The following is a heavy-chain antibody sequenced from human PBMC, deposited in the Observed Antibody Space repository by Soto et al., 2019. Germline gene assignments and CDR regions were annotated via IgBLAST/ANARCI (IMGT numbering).Heavy chain of an antibody. V-gene: IGHV1-46*01. CDR2: INPSGTST. CDR3: AREVRVGVGATDL. Sequence: QVQLVQSGAEVKKPGASVKVSCKASGYIFADYYMHWLRQAPGQGLEWMGIINPSGTSTTYAQGFQGRVTMTRDTSTRTVYMELKSLRSDDTAVYYCAREVRVGVGATDLWGQGTLVTVSS. J-gene: IGHJ4*02. CDR1: GYIFADYY. D-gene: IGHD1-26*01.